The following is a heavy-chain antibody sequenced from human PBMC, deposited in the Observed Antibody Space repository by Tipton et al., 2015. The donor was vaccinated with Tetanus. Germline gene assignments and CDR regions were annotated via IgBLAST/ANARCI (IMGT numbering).Heavy chain of an antibody. CDR3: AKSRYCSGGSCYSHYYGMDV. Sequence: SLRLSCAASGFTFDDYAMHWVRQAPGKGLEWVSGISWNSGSIGYADSVKGRFTISRDNAKNSLYLQMNSLRAEDTALYYCAKSRYCSGGSCYSHYYGMDVWGQGTTVTVSS. J-gene: IGHJ6*02. CDR2: ISWNSGSI. CDR1: GFTFDDYA. V-gene: IGHV3-9*01. D-gene: IGHD2-15*01.